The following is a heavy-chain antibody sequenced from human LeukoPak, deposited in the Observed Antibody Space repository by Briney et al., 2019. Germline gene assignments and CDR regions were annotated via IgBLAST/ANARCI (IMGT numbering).Heavy chain of an antibody. Sequence: SETLSLTCAVYGGSFSGYYWSWIRQPPGKGLEWIGEINHSGGTNYNPSLKSRVTISVDTSKNQFSLKLSSVTAADTAVYYCARDRETLSYNWFDPWGQGTLVTVSS. D-gene: IGHD1-26*01. CDR3: ARDRETLSYNWFDP. J-gene: IGHJ5*02. CDR2: INHSGGT. CDR1: GGSFSGYY. V-gene: IGHV4-34*01.